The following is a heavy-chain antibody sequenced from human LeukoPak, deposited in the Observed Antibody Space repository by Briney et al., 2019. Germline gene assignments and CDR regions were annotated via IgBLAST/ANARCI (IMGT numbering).Heavy chain of an antibody. D-gene: IGHD3-9*01. V-gene: IGHV2-5*02. CDR2: ISWDDDK. CDR3: AHRLAGHYDILTGYYPLVGFDP. Sequence: SGPTLVNPTQTLTLTCTFSGFSLSTSGVGVGWIRQPPGKALEWLALISWDDDKRYSPSLKSSLTITKDTSKNQVVLTMTNMDPVDTATYYCAHRLAGHYDILTGYYPLVGFDPWGQGTLVTVSS. CDR1: GFSLSTSGVG. J-gene: IGHJ5*02.